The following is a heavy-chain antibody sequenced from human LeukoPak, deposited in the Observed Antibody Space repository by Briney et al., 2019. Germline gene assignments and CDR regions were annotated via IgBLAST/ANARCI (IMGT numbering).Heavy chain of an antibody. CDR1: GFTFSDYS. J-gene: IGHJ4*02. Sequence: GGSLRLSCAASGFTFSDYSMNWVRQAPGKGLEWITYIGGRGDGISYADSVKGRFIVSRDNAKNSLFLQMNRLRGEDTAIYFCAREIPGRIAADCWGQGTLVTVSS. CDR3: AREIPGRIAADC. CDR2: IGGRGDGI. D-gene: IGHD2-15*01. V-gene: IGHV3-48*01.